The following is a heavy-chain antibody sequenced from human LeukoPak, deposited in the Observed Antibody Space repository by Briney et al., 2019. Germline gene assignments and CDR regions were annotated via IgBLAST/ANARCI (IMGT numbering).Heavy chain of an antibody. V-gene: IGHV1-46*01. CDR3: ARGVAATGVFDY. CDR1: GGTFSSYA. CDR2: INPSGGST. D-gene: IGHD2-15*01. J-gene: IGHJ4*02. Sequence: ASVKVSCKASGGTFSSYAISWVRQAPGQGLEWMGIINPSGGSTSCAQKFQGRVTMTRDMSTSTVYMELSSLRSEDTAVYYCARGVAATGVFDYWGQGTLVTVSS.